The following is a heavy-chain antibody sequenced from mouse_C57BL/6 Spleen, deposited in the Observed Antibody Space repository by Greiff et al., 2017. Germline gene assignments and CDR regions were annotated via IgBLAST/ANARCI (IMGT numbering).Heavy chain of an antibody. J-gene: IGHJ3*01. CDR2: INPGSGGT. D-gene: IGHD2-3*01. Sequence: QVQLQQSGAELVRPGTSVKVSCKASGYAFTNYLIEWVKQRPGQGLEWIGVINPGSGGTNYNEKFKGKATLTADKSSSTAYMQLSSLTSEDSAVYFCARGDDGCSAWFAYWGQGTLVTVSA. V-gene: IGHV1-54*01. CDR1: GYAFTNYL. CDR3: ARGDDGCSAWFAY.